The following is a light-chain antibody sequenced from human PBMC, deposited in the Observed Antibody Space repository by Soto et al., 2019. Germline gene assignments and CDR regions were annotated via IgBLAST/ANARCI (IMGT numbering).Light chain of an antibody. CDR1: HSVSSD. V-gene: IGKV3-15*01. J-gene: IGKJ5*01. CDR3: QQYNNWPPT. CDR2: GAS. Sequence: EIVMTQSPATLSVSPGERATLSCRASHSVSSDLAWYQQKPGQAPRLLIYGASTRAIGIPARFSGSGSGTEFTLTISSLQSEDFEVYYCQQYNNWPPTLGQGTRLEIK.